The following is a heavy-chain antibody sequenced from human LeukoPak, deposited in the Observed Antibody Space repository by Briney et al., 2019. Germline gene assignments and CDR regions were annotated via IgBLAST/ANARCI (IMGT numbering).Heavy chain of an antibody. Sequence: GRSLRLSCAASGFTFSSYAMHWVRQAPGKGLEWVAVISYGGSNKYYADSVKGRFTISRDNSKNTLYLQLNNLRAEDTAVYYCAREGGATTFDYWGQGTLVTVSS. CDR1: GFTFSSYA. CDR2: ISYGGSNK. J-gene: IGHJ4*02. CDR3: AREGGATTFDY. D-gene: IGHD1-26*01. V-gene: IGHV3-30*01.